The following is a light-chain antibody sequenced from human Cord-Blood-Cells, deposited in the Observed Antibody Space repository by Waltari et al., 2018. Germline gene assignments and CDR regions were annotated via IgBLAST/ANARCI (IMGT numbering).Light chain of an antibody. CDR3: SSYTSSSTLYV. CDR2: DVS. V-gene: IGLV2-14*01. J-gene: IGLJ1*01. CDR1: SSDVGGYNY. Sequence: QYAMTQPASVSGSPGQSITISCTGTSSDVGGYNYVPWYQQHPGKAPKLMIYDVSNRPSGVSNRFSGSKSGNTASLTISGLQAEDEADYYCSSYTSSSTLYVFGTGTKVTVL.